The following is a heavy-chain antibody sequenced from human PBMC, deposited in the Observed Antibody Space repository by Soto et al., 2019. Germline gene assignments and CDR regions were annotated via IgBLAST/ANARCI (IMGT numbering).Heavy chain of an antibody. V-gene: IGHV3-7*05. CDR1: GFSFSTYC. J-gene: IGHJ5*02. Sequence: EVQLVESGEGLVQPGGSLRLSCEASGFSFSTYCMAWVRQAPGKGLEWVANIDQGGGEKYYVDSVRGRFTISRHNAKNSLYLQMNSLRAENTAIYYCAREGNWFAPRSQGTLVSVSA. CDR3: AREGNWFAP. CDR2: IDQGGGEK.